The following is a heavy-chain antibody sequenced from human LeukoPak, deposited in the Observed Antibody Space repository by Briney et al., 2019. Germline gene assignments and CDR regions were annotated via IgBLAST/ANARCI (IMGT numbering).Heavy chain of an antibody. CDR3: AREGSITGTESFDY. Sequence: GASVKVSCKASGYTFTGYYMHWVRQAPGQGLEWMGWINPNSGGTNYAQKFQGRVTMTRDTSISTAYMELSRPRSDDTAVYYCAREGSITGTESFDYWGQGTLVTVSS. D-gene: IGHD1/OR15-1a*01. J-gene: IGHJ4*02. CDR1: GYTFTGYY. CDR2: INPNSGGT. V-gene: IGHV1-2*02.